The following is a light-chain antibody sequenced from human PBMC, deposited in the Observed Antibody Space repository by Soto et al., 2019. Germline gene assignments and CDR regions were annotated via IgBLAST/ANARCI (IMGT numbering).Light chain of an antibody. Sequence: DIVLTQSPGTLSLSPGERATLSCRASQSVATQFFTWSQQRPGQAPRVLIYGTSTRATGIPDRFSGSGSGTDFTLTISRREPADFAVYYCPQYTSSSGYTFGQGTKLEIK. CDR1: QSVATQF. CDR2: GTS. J-gene: IGKJ2*01. V-gene: IGKV3-20*01. CDR3: PQYTSSSGYT.